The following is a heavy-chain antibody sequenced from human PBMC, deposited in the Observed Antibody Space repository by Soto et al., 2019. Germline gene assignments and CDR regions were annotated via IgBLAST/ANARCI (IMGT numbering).Heavy chain of an antibody. Sequence: GGSLRLSCAASGFTFSNAWMSWVRQAPGKGLEWDGRIKSKTDGGTTNYAAPVKGRFTVSRDDSENTLYLQMNSLKTEDTAVYYCATEPLDYWGQGTLVTVS. V-gene: IGHV3-15*01. CDR2: IKSKTDGGTT. CDR3: ATEPLDY. CDR1: GFTFSNAW. J-gene: IGHJ4*02.